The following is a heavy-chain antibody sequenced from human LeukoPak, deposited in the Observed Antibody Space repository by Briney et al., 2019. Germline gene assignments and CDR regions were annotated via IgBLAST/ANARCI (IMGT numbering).Heavy chain of an antibody. Sequence: GGSLRLSCAASGFTFSCYAMSWVRQAPGKGLEWVSAISGSGGSTYYADSVKGRFTISRDNSKNTLYLQMNSLRAEDTAVYYCAKDPPSVLRYFDWLPQYFDYWGQGTLVTVSS. CDR3: AKDPPSVLRYFDWLPQYFDY. D-gene: IGHD3-9*01. CDR1: GFTFSCYA. CDR2: ISGSGGST. V-gene: IGHV3-23*01. J-gene: IGHJ4*02.